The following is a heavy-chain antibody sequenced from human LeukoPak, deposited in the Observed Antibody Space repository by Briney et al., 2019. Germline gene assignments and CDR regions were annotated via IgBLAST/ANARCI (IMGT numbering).Heavy chain of an antibody. D-gene: IGHD6-19*01. J-gene: IGHJ3*02. V-gene: IGHV4-4*02. Sequence: SGTLSLTCAVSGGSISSSNWWSWVRQPPGKGLEWIGRIYSSGITNYNPSLKSQVSMSVDTSKNQVSLKMTSVTAADTAVYYCARDDEQWPDDAFDIWGPGTMVTVSS. CDR3: ARDDEQWPDDAFDI. CDR1: GGSISSSNW. CDR2: IYSSGIT.